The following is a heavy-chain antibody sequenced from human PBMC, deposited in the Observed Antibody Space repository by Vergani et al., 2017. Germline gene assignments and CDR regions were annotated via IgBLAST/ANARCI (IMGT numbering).Heavy chain of an antibody. CDR2: IYHSGST. D-gene: IGHD3-9*01. CDR1: GYSISSGYY. J-gene: IGHJ4*02. V-gene: IGHV4-38-2*01. CDR3: ARGGSITIPI. Sequence: QVQLQESGPGLVKPSETLSLTCAVSGYSISSGYYWGWIRQPPGKGLEWIGSIYHSGSTYYNPSLKRRVTISVDTSKNQFSKKLSSVTAADTAVYYCARGGSITIPIWGQGTLVTVSS.